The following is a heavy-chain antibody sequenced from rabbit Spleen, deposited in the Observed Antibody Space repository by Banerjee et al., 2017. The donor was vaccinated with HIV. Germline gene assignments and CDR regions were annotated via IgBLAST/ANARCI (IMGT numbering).Heavy chain of an antibody. D-gene: IGHD1-1*01. Sequence: QSLEESGGGLVKPGASLTLTCKASGLDFSGDSYDSYMCWIRQAPGKGLEWIACIDIGRSGFPYFASWAKGRFTISKTSPTTVTLQMTRLTASVTVTYFCARDTSSSFSSYGMDLWGHVTLVTVS. CDR1: GLDFSGDSY. CDR3: ARDTSSSFSSYGMDL. CDR2: IDIGRSGFP. J-gene: IGHJ3*01. V-gene: IGHV1S40*01.